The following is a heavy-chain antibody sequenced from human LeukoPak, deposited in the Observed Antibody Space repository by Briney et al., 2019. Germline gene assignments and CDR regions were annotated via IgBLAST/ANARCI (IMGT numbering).Heavy chain of an antibody. Sequence: NPGGSLRLSCAASGFTFSSYSMNWVRQAPGKGLEWVSSISSSSSYIYYADSVKGRFTISRDNAKNSLYLQMNSLRAEDTAVYYCARVGYSGYDGASFDYWGQGTLVTVSS. CDR3: ARVGYSGYDGASFDY. D-gene: IGHD5-12*01. V-gene: IGHV3-21*01. CDR1: GFTFSSYS. J-gene: IGHJ4*02. CDR2: ISSSSSYI.